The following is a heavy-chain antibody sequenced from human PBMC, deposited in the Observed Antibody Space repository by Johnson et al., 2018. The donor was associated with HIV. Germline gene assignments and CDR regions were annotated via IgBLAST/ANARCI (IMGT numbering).Heavy chain of an antibody. V-gene: IGHV3-30*04. D-gene: IGHD2-15*01. Sequence: QMLLVESGGGVMQPGKSLRLSCEASGFTFRSYAMHWVRQAPGKGLEWVAVISYDGSNKYYADSVKGRFTISRYNSKNTLYLQMNSLRAEDTAVYYCARVAALYDAFDIWGQGTMVTVSS. CDR1: GFTFRSYA. J-gene: IGHJ3*02. CDR2: ISYDGSNK. CDR3: ARVAALYDAFDI.